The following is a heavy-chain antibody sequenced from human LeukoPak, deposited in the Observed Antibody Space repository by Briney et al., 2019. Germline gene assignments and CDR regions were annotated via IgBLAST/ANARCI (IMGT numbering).Heavy chain of an antibody. D-gene: IGHD3-16*01. CDR3: AKSRCSTNCFGGDV. CDR2: ITFCGGST. Sequence: GGSLRLSCVASGFTFSSYAMSWVRQTPGKGLEWVSGITFCGGSTYYADSVTGRFTISRDNSKNTLNLEMSSLRAEDTATYYCAKSRCSTNCFGGDVWGQGTTVTVS. V-gene: IGHV3-23*01. J-gene: IGHJ6*02. CDR1: GFTFSSYA.